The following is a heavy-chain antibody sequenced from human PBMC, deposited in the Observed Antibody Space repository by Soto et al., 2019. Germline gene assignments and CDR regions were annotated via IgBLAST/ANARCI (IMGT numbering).Heavy chain of an antibody. CDR1: GGTFSSYA. Sequence: PSVEVSCKASGGTFSSYAISWVRQATGQGLEWMGGIIPIFGTANYAQKFQGRVTITADESTSTAYMELSSLRSEDTAVYYCARSLLTMVRGVGGMDVWGQGTTVTVSS. CDR2: IIPIFGTA. V-gene: IGHV1-69*13. CDR3: ARSLLTMVRGVGGMDV. D-gene: IGHD3-10*01. J-gene: IGHJ6*02.